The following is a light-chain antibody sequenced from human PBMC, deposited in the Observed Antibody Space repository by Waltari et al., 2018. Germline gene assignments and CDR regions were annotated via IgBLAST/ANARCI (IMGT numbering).Light chain of an antibody. V-gene: IGLV2-11*01. Sequence: QSALTQPRSVSGSPGQSVAISCTGTSSDVGGYNYVSWYQQHPGKVPKVVIYDVSKRPSGVPDRFSGSKSGSTASLTISGLQADDEADYYCCSHAGSYIVFGAGTKVTVL. CDR1: SSDVGGYNY. J-gene: IGLJ1*01. CDR2: DVS. CDR3: CSHAGSYIV.